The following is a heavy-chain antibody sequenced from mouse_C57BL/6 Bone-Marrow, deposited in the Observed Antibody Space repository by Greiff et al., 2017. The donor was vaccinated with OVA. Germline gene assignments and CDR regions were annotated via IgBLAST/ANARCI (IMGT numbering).Heavy chain of an antibody. CDR3: ARYITTVKYFDY. D-gene: IGHD1-1*01. V-gene: IGHV1-64*01. J-gene: IGHJ2*01. Sequence: VQLQQPGAELVKPGASVKLSCKASGYTFTSYWMHWVKQRPGQGLEWIGMIHPNSGSTNYNEKFKSKATLTVDKSSSTAYMQLSSLTSEDSAVYYCARYITTVKYFDYWGQGTTLTVSS. CDR1: GYTFTSYW. CDR2: IHPNSGST.